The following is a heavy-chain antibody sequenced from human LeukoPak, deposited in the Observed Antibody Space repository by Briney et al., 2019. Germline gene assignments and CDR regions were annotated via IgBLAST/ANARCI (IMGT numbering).Heavy chain of an antibody. CDR2: MNPNSGNT. CDR1: GYTFTSYD. J-gene: IGHJ5*02. D-gene: IGHD6-13*01. V-gene: IGHV1-8*01. CDR3: ARGRGTLIAAAGTSFDP. Sequence: ASVTVSCKASGYTFTSYDINWVRQATGQGLEWMGWMNPNSGNTGYAQKFQGRVTMTRNTSISTAYMELSSLRSEDTAVYYCARGRGTLIAAAGTSFDPWGQGTLVTVSS.